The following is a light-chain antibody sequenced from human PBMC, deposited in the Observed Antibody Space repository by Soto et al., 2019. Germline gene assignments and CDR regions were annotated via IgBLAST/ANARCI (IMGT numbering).Light chain of an antibody. J-gene: IGLJ1*01. CDR1: RAKLWAGYY. CDR2: GNR. Sequence: QSVLSQPPSVSGAPGQRVTIGCTGIRAKLWAGYYVHWYQLLPGTAPKLLIYGNRNRPSGVPDRFSGSKSGTSASLAITGLQAEDEADYYCQSYDNSLGVCYVFGTGTKVTVL. CDR3: QSYDNSLGVCYV. V-gene: IGLV1-40*01.